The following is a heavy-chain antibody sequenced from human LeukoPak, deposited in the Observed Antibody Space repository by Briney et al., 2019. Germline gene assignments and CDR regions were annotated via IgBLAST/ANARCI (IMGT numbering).Heavy chain of an antibody. CDR3: ARSHSGSYYFDY. J-gene: IGHJ4*02. CDR2: INPNSGGT. D-gene: IGHD1-26*01. V-gene: IGHV1-2*02. Sequence: ASVKVSCKASGYTFTGYYMHWVRQAPGQGLEWMGWINPNSGGTNYAQKFQGRVTMTRDTSISTAYMELSRLRSDDTAVYYCARSHSGSYYFDYWGQGTLVTGSS. CDR1: GYTFTGYY.